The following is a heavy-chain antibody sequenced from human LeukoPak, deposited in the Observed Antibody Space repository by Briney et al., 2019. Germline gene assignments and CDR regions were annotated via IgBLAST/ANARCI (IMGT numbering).Heavy chain of an antibody. D-gene: IGHD6-6*01. Sequence: SETLSLTCTVSGGSVSSDYWSWIRQPPGQGLEWFGWISYSGSSNYSPSLKSRVTLSVDTSKSQFYLKLSSVTAADTAVYYCARGGASSKFFDYWGQGTLVTVSS. CDR2: ISYSGSS. J-gene: IGHJ4*02. V-gene: IGHV4-59*02. CDR3: ARGGASSKFFDY. CDR1: GGSVSSDY.